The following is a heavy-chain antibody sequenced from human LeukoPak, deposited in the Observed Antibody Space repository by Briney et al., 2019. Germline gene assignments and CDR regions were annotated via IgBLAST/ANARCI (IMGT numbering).Heavy chain of an antibody. CDR3: AKNAGYSYGLYYFDY. CDR1: GFAFSSYA. D-gene: IGHD5-18*01. Sequence: GRSLRLSCAASGFAFSSYAMSWVRQAPGKGLEWVSSIISSGGVTYYADSLKGRFTISRDNSKNTVYLQMDSLRAEDSAVYYCAKNAGYSYGLYYFDYWGQGTLVTVSS. CDR2: IISSGGVT. J-gene: IGHJ4*02. V-gene: IGHV3-23*01.